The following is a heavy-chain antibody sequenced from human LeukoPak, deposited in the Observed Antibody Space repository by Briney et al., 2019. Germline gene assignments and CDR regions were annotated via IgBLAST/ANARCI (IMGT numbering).Heavy chain of an antibody. CDR3: ARRHTAMVGVNSYYFDY. J-gene: IGHJ4*02. V-gene: IGHV5-51*01. Sequence: PGESLKISCKGSGYSFTSYWIGWVRQMPGKGLEWMGIIYPGDSDTRYSPSFQGQVTISADKSISTAYLQWSSLKASDTAMYYCARRHTAMVGVNSYYFDYWGQGTLVTVSS. CDR2: IYPGDSDT. CDR1: GYSFTSYW. D-gene: IGHD5-18*01.